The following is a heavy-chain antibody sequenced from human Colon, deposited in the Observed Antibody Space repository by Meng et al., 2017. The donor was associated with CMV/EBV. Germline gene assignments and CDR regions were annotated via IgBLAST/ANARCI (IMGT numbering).Heavy chain of an antibody. CDR3: VRTRHCGATTCSISKGYFDY. D-gene: IGHD2-21*01. Sequence: LSLTCTVSGASLNNYNSFWGWIRPDPGPGLELISYITFSGGFVYYADSVKGRFTISRDNVKNSVYLQMDRVTSQDAAVYYCVRTRHCGATTCSISKGYFDYWGQGTTVTVSS. J-gene: IGHJ4*02. CDR1: GASLNNYNSF. CDR2: ITFSGGFV. V-gene: IGHV3-11*01.